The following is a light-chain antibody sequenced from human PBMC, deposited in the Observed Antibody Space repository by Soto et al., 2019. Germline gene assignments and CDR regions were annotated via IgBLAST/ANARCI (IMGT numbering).Light chain of an antibody. Sequence: EIVLTQSPATLSLSPGERATLSCRASQGVSSSLAWYQQKPGQAPRLLIYDASNRATGIPARFSGRGSGTDFTLTISNLEPEDFAVYYCQQRSSWPWTFGQGTKVEIK. J-gene: IGKJ1*01. V-gene: IGKV3-11*01. CDR2: DAS. CDR3: QQRSSWPWT. CDR1: QGVSSS.